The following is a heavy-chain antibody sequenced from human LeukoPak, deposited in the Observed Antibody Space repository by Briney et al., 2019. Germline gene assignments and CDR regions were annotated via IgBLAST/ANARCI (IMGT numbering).Heavy chain of an antibody. V-gene: IGHV4-39*01. D-gene: IGHD6-13*01. CDR1: GGSISSSSCY. CDR3: ARHRGSTYSSSWYSSDGMYNWFDP. J-gene: IGHJ5*02. CDR2: IYYSGST. Sequence: PSETLSLTCTVSGGSISSSSCYWGWIRQPPGKGLEWIGSIYYSGSTYYNPSLKSRVTISVDTSKNQFSLRLSSVTAADTAVYYCARHRGSTYSSSWYSSDGMYNWFDPWGQGTLVTVSS.